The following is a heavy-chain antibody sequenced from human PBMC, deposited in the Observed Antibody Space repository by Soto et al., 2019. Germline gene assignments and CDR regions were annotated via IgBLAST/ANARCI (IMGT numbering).Heavy chain of an antibody. CDR2: MSYSGAT. D-gene: IGHD3-3*01. V-gene: IGHV4-59*12. Sequence: ASETLSLTCTVSGASITNYYWTWIRQSPGKGLEWVGYMSYSGATNSSPSLKSRVTISVDTYKNQFSLKVNSVTAADTAVYYCARWKLEEFTMRTYYYGMDVWGQGTTVTVSS. CDR3: ARWKLEEFTMRTYYYGMDV. J-gene: IGHJ6*02. CDR1: GASITNYY.